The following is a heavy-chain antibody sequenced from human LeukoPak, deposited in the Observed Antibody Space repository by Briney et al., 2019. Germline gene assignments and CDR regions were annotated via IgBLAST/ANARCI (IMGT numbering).Heavy chain of an antibody. V-gene: IGHV4-38-2*02. Sequence: SETLSLTCTVSGYSISSGYYWGWIRQPPGKGLEWIGSIYHSGSTYYNPSLKSRVTISVDTSKNQFSLMLTSVTAADTALYYCARPPGIASAWFDPWGQGILVTVS. J-gene: IGHJ5*02. CDR3: ARPPGIASAWFDP. D-gene: IGHD6-13*01. CDR2: IYHSGST. CDR1: GYSISSGYY.